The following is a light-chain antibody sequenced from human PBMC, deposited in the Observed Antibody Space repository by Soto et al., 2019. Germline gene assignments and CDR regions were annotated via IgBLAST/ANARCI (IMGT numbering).Light chain of an antibody. CDR1: SSDVGGYNY. CDR3: AAWDDSLKGPV. J-gene: IGLJ3*02. V-gene: IGLV2-8*01. CDR2: EVS. Sequence: QSALTQPPSASGSPGQSVTISCTGTSSDVGGYNYVSWYQQHPGKAPKLMIYEVSKRPSGVPDRFSGSKSGNTASLTVSGLQAEDEADYFCAAWDDSLKGPVFGGGTKLTVL.